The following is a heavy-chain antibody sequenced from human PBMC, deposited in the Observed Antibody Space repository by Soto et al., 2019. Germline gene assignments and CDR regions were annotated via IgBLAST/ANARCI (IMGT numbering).Heavy chain of an antibody. D-gene: IGHD2-2*01. CDR2: IDGDDDK. J-gene: IGHJ4*02. Sequence: GSGPTLVNPTQTLTLTCTFSGFSLTTSEMRVSWIRQPPGKALEWLARIDGDDDKFYRTSLKTRLTISKDTSKNQVVLTMTNMDPGDTATYYCARQNACGSASCHTDFDYWGQGTLFTVSS. V-gene: IGHV2-70*04. CDR1: GFSLTTSEMR. CDR3: ARQNACGSASCHTDFDY.